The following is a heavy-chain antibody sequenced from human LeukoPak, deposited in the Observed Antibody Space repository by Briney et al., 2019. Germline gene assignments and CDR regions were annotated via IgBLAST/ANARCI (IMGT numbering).Heavy chain of an antibody. D-gene: IGHD3-3*01. Sequence: HPGGSLRLSCAASGFTFSTYAMSGVRQAPGKGLEGVSAISGSGGSTYYADSVKGRFTISRDNSKNTLYLQMNSLRAEDTAVYYCAKDGITIFGVVISPFDYWGQGTLVTVSS. J-gene: IGHJ4*02. CDR3: AKDGITIFGVVISPFDY. V-gene: IGHV3-23*01. CDR2: ISGSGGST. CDR1: GFTFSTYA.